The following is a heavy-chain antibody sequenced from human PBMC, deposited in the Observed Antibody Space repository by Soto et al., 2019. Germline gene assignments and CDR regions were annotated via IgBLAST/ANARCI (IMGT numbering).Heavy chain of an antibody. CDR1: GFTFTSSA. V-gene: IGHV1-58*01. Sequence: SVKVSCKASGFTFTSSAVQWVRQARGQRLEWIGWIVVGSGNTNYAQKFQERVTITRDMSTSTAYMELSSLRSEDTAVYYCAVSIDYYDSSGTIGYWGQGTLVTVSS. D-gene: IGHD3-22*01. J-gene: IGHJ4*02. CDR3: AVSIDYYDSSGTIGY. CDR2: IVVGSGNT.